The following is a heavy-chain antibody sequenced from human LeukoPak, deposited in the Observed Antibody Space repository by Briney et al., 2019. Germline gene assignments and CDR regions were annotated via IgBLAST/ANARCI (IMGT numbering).Heavy chain of an antibody. Sequence: SGESLKISCKGSGYSFTSYWISWVRQMPGKGLEWLGRIDPSDSYTNYSPSFQGHVTISADKSISTAYLQWSSLKASDTAMYYCARHSYSGSYYFDYWGQGTLVTVSS. CDR2: IDPSDSYT. D-gene: IGHD1-26*01. J-gene: IGHJ4*02. V-gene: IGHV5-10-1*01. CDR3: ARHSYSGSYYFDY. CDR1: GYSFTSYW.